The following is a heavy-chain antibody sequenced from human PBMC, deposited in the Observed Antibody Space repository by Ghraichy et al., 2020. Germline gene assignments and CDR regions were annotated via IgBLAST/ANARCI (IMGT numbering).Heavy chain of an antibody. D-gene: IGHD4-23*01. J-gene: IGHJ4*02. CDR3: ARDKHYGGNSIDY. Sequence: GGSLRLSCAASGFTFSSYGMHWVRQAPGKGLEWVAVIWYDGSNKYYADSVKGRFTISRDNSKNTLYLQMNSLRAEDTAVYYCARDKHYGGNSIDYWGQGTLVTVSS. CDR2: IWYDGSNK. V-gene: IGHV3-33*01. CDR1: GFTFSSYG.